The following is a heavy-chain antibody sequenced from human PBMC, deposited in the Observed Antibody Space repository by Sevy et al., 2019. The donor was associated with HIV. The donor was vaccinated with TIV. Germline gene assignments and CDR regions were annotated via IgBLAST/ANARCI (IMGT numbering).Heavy chain of an antibody. J-gene: IGHJ4*02. CDR1: GFTFSDYA. V-gene: IGHV3-30-3*01. D-gene: IGHD2-2*01. Sequence: GGSLRLSCAASGFTFSDYAMHWVRHTQGKGLEWVAVISYDGINKHYADSVKGRFTLSRDDSKNTLSLQMNSPRTEDTAVYYCARDRSTRWINYYFDYWGQGTLVTVSS. CDR3: ARDRSTRWINYYFDY. CDR2: ISYDGINK.